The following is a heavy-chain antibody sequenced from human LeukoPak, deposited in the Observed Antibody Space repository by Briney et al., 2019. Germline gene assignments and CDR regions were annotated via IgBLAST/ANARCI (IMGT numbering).Heavy chain of an antibody. CDR1: GFPFSDYE. J-gene: IGHJ4*02. V-gene: IGHV3-48*03. CDR3: AAVIDY. Sequence: GGSLRLSCAASGFPFSDYEMKWIRPAPGKGLEWISYISNSGSTKYYADSVKGRFTISRDNAKNSVYLQLNSLRAEDTALYYCAAVIDYWGQGTLVTVSS. CDR2: ISNSGSTK.